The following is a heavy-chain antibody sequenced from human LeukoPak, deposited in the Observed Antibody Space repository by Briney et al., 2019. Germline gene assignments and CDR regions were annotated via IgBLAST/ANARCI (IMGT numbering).Heavy chain of an antibody. CDR2: ISSSGSTI. V-gene: IGHV3-48*03. Sequence: PGGSLRLSCAASGFTFSSYEMNWVRQAPGKGLEWVSYISSSGSTIYYADSVKGRFTISRDNAKNSLYLQMNSLRAEDTAVYYCARTERSSWYKDLFAPWGQGTLVTVSS. J-gene: IGHJ5*02. CDR1: GFTFSSYE. D-gene: IGHD6-13*01. CDR3: ARTERSSWYKDLFAP.